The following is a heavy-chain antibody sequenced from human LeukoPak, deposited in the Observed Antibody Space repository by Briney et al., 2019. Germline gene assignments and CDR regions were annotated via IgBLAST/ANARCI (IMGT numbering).Heavy chain of an antibody. CDR1: GFTFSDYG. CDR3: AKDEDSSGWYDAFDI. J-gene: IGHJ3*02. Sequence: GGSLRLSCAASGFTFSDYGMHWVRQAPGKGLEWVTVIWYDGSNKYYTDSVKGRFTISRDNSKNTLYLQMNSLRAEDTAVYYCAKDEDSSGWYDAFDIWGQGTMVTVSS. D-gene: IGHD6-19*01. V-gene: IGHV3-33*03. CDR2: IWYDGSNK.